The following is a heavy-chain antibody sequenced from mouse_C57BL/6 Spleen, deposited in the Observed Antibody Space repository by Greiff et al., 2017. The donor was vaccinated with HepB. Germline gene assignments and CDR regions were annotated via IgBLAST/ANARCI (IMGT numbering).Heavy chain of an antibody. J-gene: IGHJ1*03. V-gene: IGHV1-61*01. CDR3: ARPWYYGSSHHWYFDV. D-gene: IGHD1-1*01. CDR1: GYTFTSYW. CDR2: IYPSDSET. Sequence: VQLQQPGAELVRPGSSVKLSCKASGYTFTSYWMDWVKQRPGQGLEWIGNIYPSDSETHYNQKFKDKVTLTVDKSSSTAYMQLSSLTSEDSAVYYCARPWYYGSSHHWYFDVWGTGTTVTVSS.